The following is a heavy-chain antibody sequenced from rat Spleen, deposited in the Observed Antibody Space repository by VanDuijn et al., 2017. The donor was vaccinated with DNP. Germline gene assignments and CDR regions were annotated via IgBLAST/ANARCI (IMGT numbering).Heavy chain of an antibody. CDR2: ISYDGGST. CDR3: ARPSGGWFAY. V-gene: IGHV5-22*01. J-gene: IGHJ3*01. D-gene: IGHD1-4*01. CDR1: GFTFSDYY. Sequence: EVQLVESGGGLVQPGRSLKLSCAASGFTFSDYYMAWVRQAPTKGLEGVAYISYDGGSTDYGDSVKGRFTISRDNGKSTLYLQMNSLRSEDMATYYCARPSGGWFAYWGQGTLVTVSS.